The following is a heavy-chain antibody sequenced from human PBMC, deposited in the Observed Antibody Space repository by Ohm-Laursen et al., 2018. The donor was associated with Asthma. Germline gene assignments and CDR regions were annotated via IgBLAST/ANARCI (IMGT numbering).Heavy chain of an antibody. V-gene: IGHV4-59*06. CDR1: GGSISSYY. D-gene: IGHD6-19*01. CDR2: MYYSGTT. Sequence: SETLSLTCPVSGGSISSYYWSWIRQHPGKGLEWIGYMYYSGTTYYNPSLNSRDAILVDTSKNQFSLKVNSVTAADTAIYYCAKEGHSSGYCGAYDIWGQGTMVTVSS. CDR3: AKEGHSSGYCGAYDI. J-gene: IGHJ3*02.